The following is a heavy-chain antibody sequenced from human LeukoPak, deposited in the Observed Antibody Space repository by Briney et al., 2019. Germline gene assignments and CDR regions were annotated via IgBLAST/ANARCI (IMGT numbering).Heavy chain of an antibody. D-gene: IGHD3-3*01. CDR3: AKDRAIFGVVSAPYHYYYYMDV. J-gene: IGHJ6*03. CDR1: GFTFSSYN. Sequence: GGSLRLSCAASGFTFSSYNMNWVRQAPGRGLEWVAFIRYDGSNKYYADSVKGRLTISRDNSKNTLYLQMNSLRAEDTAVYYCAKDRAIFGVVSAPYHYYYYMDVWGKGTMITVSS. V-gene: IGHV3-30*02. CDR2: IRYDGSNK.